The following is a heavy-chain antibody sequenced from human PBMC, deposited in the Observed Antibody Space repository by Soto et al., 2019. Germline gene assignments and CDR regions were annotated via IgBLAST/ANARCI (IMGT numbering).Heavy chain of an antibody. Sequence: QVQLVQSGAEVKKPGSSVTVSCNASGGTFSSYAISWVRQAPGQGLQWMGGIIPIFGTAHYAQKFQGRVKITADESTSTAYMELSSLSSEDTAVYYCARDIVEWGSYWLDPGGQGTLVTVSS. CDR2: IIPIFGTA. CDR1: GGTFSSYA. D-gene: IGHD2-15*01. V-gene: IGHV1-69*01. J-gene: IGHJ5*02. CDR3: ARDIVEWGSYWLDP.